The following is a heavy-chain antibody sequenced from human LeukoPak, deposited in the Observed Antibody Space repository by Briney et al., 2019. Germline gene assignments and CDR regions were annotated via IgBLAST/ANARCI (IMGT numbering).Heavy chain of an antibody. CDR3: AKEDYYDSSGYYHY. D-gene: IGHD3-22*01. V-gene: IGHV3-23*01. J-gene: IGHJ4*02. CDR2: VSVNGGTT. CDR1: GFTFSSCA. Sequence: QPGGSLRLSCAASGFTFSSCALSWVRQAPGKGLEWVSTVSVNGGTTYYADSVKGRFTISRDNSKNTLYLQMNSLRAEDTAVYYCAKEDYYDSSGYYHYWGQGTLVTVSS.